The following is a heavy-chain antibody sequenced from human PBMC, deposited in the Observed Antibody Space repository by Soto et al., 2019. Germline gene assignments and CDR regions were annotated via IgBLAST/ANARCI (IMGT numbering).Heavy chain of an antibody. Sequence: PGGSLRLSCAASGFTFSSYAMSWVRQAPGKGLEWVSAISGRGGSTYYADSVKGRFPISRDNSKNTLYLQMNSLRAEDTAVYFCAKIEVLWFGESFDYWGQGTRVTVSS. J-gene: IGHJ4*02. CDR3: AKIEVLWFGESFDY. D-gene: IGHD3-10*01. V-gene: IGHV3-23*01. CDR2: ISGRGGST. CDR1: GFTFSSYA.